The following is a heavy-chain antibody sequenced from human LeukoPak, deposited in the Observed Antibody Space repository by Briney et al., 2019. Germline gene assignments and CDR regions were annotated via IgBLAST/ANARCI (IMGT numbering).Heavy chain of an antibody. V-gene: IGHV1-24*01. J-gene: IGHJ4*02. D-gene: IGHD3-3*01. CDR3: ATVLPQANDFWSGYPNFDY. CDR2: FDPEDGET. CDR1: GYTLTELS. Sequence: AASVKVSCMFSGYTLTELSMHWVRQAPGKGLEWMGGFDPEDGETIYAQKFQGRVTMTEDTSTDTAYMELSSLRSEDTAVYYCATVLPQANDFWSGYPNFDYWGQGTLVTVSS.